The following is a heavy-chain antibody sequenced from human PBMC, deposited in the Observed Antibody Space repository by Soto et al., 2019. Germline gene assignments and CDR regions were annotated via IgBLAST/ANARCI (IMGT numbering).Heavy chain of an antibody. CDR1: GFTFSSYW. J-gene: IGHJ3*02. CDR3: ARDRNRARNDAFDI. D-gene: IGHD1-1*01. CDR2: IKQDESEK. V-gene: IGHV3-7*03. Sequence: GGSLRLSCAASGFTFSSYWMSWVRQAPGKGLEWVANIKQDESEKYYVDSVKGRFTISRDNAKNSLYLQMNSLRAEDTAVYYCARDRNRARNDAFDIWGQGTMVTVSS.